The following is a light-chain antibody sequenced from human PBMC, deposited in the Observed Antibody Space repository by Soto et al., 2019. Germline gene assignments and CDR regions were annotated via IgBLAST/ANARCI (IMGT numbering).Light chain of an antibody. CDR3: AAWDDSLSVGV. V-gene: IGLV1-47*01. J-gene: IGLJ3*02. CDR2: RNN. CDR1: SSNIGSNY. Sequence: QSVLTQPPSASGTPGQRVTISCSGSSSNIGSNYVYWYQQLPGTAPKLLIDRNNQRPSGVPDRFSGSKSGTSASLAISGLRSEDEADYYCAAWDDSLSVGVFGGGTKLTVL.